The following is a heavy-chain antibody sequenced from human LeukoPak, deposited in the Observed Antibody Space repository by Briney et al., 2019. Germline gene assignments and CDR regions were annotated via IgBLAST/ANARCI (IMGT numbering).Heavy chain of an antibody. CDR2: ISNSGSAK. CDR1: RFSFSNHS. CDR3: ARMSGSRLPGY. Sequence: SGGSLKLSCAASRFSFSNHSMSWVRQAPGKGLEWVSYISNSGSAKYYAASVKGRFTISRDNGKNSLYLQMNSLRAEDTAVYYCARMSGSRLPGYWGQGTLVTVSS. D-gene: IGHD3-3*01. J-gene: IGHJ4*02. V-gene: IGHV3-48*01.